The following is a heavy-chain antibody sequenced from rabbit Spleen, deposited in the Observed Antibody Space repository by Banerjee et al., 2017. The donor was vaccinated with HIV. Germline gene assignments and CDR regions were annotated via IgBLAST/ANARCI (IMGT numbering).Heavy chain of an antibody. Sequence: QSLEESGGGLVQPEGSLTLTCTASGFTISSSDYMCWVRQAPGKGLEWIGDIDPIFGITVYASWVNGRFTISSHNAQNTLYLQLNSLTAADTATYFCVREVAGKFNLWGQGTLVTV. D-gene: IGHD4-1*01. CDR2: IDPIFGIT. CDR3: VREVAGKFNL. J-gene: IGHJ4*01. V-gene: IGHV1S7*01. CDR1: GFTISSSDY.